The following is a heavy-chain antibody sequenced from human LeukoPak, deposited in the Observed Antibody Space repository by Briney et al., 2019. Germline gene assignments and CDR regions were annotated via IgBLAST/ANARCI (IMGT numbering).Heavy chain of an antibody. Sequence: SQTLSLTCTVSGGSLSSGSYYWSWIRQPAGKGLEWIGRIYTSGSTNYNPSLKSRVTISVDTSKNQFSLKLSSVTAADTAVYYCAREIGEYSSSLGFDYWGQGTLVTVSS. J-gene: IGHJ4*02. CDR2: IYTSGST. V-gene: IGHV4-61*02. CDR3: AREIGEYSSSLGFDY. D-gene: IGHD6-6*01. CDR1: GGSLSSGSYY.